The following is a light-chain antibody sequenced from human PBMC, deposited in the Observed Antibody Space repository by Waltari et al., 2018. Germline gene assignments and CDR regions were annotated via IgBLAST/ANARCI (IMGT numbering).Light chain of an antibody. CDR1: ESILYPSNNKKF. CDR2: WAS. V-gene: IGKV4-1*01. Sequence: DIVMTQSPDSLAVSLGGRATITCKSSESILYPSNNKKFLGWFQHKPGQPPKMLIYWASTRQSEVPARFSGSGSGTEFTLTISSVQAEDVAIYYCQQYYSNPRTFGQGTRLEIK. CDR3: QQYYSNPRT. J-gene: IGKJ2*01.